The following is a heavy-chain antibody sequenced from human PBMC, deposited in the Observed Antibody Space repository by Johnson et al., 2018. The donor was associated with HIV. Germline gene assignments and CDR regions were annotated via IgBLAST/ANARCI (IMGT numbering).Heavy chain of an antibody. D-gene: IGHD3-3*02. CDR2: IWPDGSNR. V-gene: IGHV3-33*08. CDR3: TTDHFGSGPGVNYAFDI. CDR1: GFTFSSYA. Sequence: QEQLVESGGGVVQPGRSLRLSCAASGFTFSSYAMHWVRQAPGKGLEWVALIWPDGSNRYYADSVTGSFIISRDDSKNTLYLQMDRLQPEDTAVYYCTTDHFGSGPGVNYAFDIWGQGTMVTVSS. J-gene: IGHJ3*02.